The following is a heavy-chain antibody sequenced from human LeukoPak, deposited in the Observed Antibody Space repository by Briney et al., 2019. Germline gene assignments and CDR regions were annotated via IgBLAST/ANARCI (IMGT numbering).Heavy chain of an antibody. CDR3: AKDRLGGPYFFHY. CDR1: GFTFSSYS. CDR2: ISGSGGST. Sequence: GGSLRLSCAASGFTFSSYSMSWVRQAPGKGLEWVSAISGSGGSTYYADSVKGRFTISRDNSKNTLYLQINSLRAEDTAVYFCAKDRLGGPYFFHYWGQGTLVTVSS. J-gene: IGHJ4*02. D-gene: IGHD3-16*01. V-gene: IGHV3-23*01.